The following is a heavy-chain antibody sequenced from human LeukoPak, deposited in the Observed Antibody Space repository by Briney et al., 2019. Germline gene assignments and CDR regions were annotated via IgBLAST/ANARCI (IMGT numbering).Heavy chain of an antibody. Sequence: SETLSLTCSVSGGSMTGHYWNWIRQSPGKGLEWIAYIYYSGSTNYNPSLKSRVTISVDTSKNQFSLKLSSVTAADTAVYYCARDHYDSSGYLFDYWGQGTLVTVSS. CDR1: GGSMTGHY. CDR2: IYYSGST. V-gene: IGHV4-59*11. D-gene: IGHD3-22*01. CDR3: ARDHYDSSGYLFDY. J-gene: IGHJ4*02.